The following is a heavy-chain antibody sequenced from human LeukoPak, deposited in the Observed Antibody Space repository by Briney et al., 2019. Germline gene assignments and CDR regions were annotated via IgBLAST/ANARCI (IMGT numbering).Heavy chain of an antibody. V-gene: IGHV4-31*03. CDR1: GGSISSGGYY. Sequence: SETLSLTCTVSGGSISSGGYYWSWIRQHPGKGLEWIGYIYYSGSTYYNPSLKSRVTISVDTSKNQFSLKLSSVTAADTAVYYCARERVEIAAAGLLNWFDPWGQGTLVTVSS. J-gene: IGHJ5*02. CDR3: ARERVEIAAAGLLNWFDP. CDR2: IYYSGST. D-gene: IGHD6-13*01.